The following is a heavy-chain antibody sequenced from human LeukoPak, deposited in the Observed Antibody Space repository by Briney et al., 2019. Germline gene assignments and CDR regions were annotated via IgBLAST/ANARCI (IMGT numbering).Heavy chain of an antibody. J-gene: IGHJ5*02. CDR3: ARVVNYYDSSGYRNWFDP. V-gene: IGHV3-53*01. Sequence: GGSLRLSCAASGFTVSSNYMSWVRQAPGKGLEWVSVIYSGGSTYYAGSVKGRFTISRDNSKNTLYLQMNSLRAEDTAVYYCARVVNYYDSSGYRNWFDPWGQGTLVTVSS. CDR1: GFTVSSNY. D-gene: IGHD3-22*01. CDR2: IYSGGST.